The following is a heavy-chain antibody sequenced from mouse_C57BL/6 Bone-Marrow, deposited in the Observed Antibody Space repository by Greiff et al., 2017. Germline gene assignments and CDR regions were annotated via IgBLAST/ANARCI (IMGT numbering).Heavy chain of an antibody. CDR3: ARAYYSNYWFAY. CDR1: GFTFSSYA. J-gene: IGHJ3*01. Sequence: EVMLVESGGGLVKPGGSLKLSCAASGFTFSSYAMSWVRQTPEKRLEWVATISDGGSYTYYPDNVKGRFTISRDNAKNNLYLQMSHLKSEDTAMXYCARAYYSNYWFAYWGQGTLVTVSA. CDR2: ISDGGSYT. V-gene: IGHV5-4*03. D-gene: IGHD2-5*01.